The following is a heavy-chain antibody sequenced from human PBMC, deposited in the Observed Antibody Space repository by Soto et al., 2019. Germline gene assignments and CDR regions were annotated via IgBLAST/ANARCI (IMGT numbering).Heavy chain of an antibody. V-gene: IGHV4-59*01. CDR2: ITYSGGT. D-gene: IGHD3-16*01. CDR3: ARDLIIGGGYFGMDV. Sequence: SETLSLTCTVSGGSISRYYWSWIRQPPGKGLEWIGYITYSGGTNYNPSLKSRIAISIDTSKTQFSLKLRSVTAADTAVYYCARDLIIGGGYFGMDVWGQGTTVTVSS. J-gene: IGHJ6*02. CDR1: GGSISRYY.